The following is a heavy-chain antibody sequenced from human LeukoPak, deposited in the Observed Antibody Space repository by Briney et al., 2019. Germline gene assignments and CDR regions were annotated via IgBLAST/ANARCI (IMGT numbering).Heavy chain of an antibody. Sequence: GGSLRLSCAASGFTFSNYWMHWVRQAPGKGLVWVSAISGSGGSTYSADSVKGRLTISRDNSKNTLYLQMNSLRAEDTAVYYCAKDSPGSLGYCSSTSCSSFFDYWGQGTLVTVSS. J-gene: IGHJ4*02. CDR3: AKDSPGSLGYCSSTSCSSFFDY. D-gene: IGHD2-2*01. V-gene: IGHV3-23*01. CDR1: GFTFSNYW. CDR2: ISGSGGST.